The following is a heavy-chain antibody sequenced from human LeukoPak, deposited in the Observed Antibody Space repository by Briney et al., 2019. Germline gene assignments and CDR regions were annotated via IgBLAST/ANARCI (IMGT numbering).Heavy chain of an antibody. D-gene: IGHD3-9*01. CDR1: GGSISSGSYY. Sequence: PSQTLSLTCTVSGGSISSGSYYWSWIRQPAGKGLEWIGYIYYSGSTNYNPSLKSRVTISVDTSKNQFSLKLSSVTAADTAVYYCARLGSYYDILTGYYKSFDYWGQGTLVTVSS. CDR2: IYYSGST. J-gene: IGHJ4*02. V-gene: IGHV4-61*10. CDR3: ARLGSYYDILTGYYKSFDY.